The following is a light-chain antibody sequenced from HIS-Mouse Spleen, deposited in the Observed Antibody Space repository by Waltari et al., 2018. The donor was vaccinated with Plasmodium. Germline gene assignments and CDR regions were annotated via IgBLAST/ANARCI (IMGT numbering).Light chain of an antibody. V-gene: IGKV1-5*03. CDR2: KAS. J-gene: IGKJ1*01. CDR1: QIISSW. CDR3: QQYNSYSWT. Sequence: DIQLTQYPSTLSASVGDRVTITCRASQIISSWLAWYQQKPGKAPKVRIYKASSLESGVPSRCSGSGSGTEFSLTISCLQPDDFATYYCQQYNSYSWTFGQGTKVEIK.